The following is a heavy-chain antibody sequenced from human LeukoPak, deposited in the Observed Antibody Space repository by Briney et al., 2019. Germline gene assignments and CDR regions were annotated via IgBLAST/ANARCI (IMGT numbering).Heavy chain of an antibody. J-gene: IGHJ5*02. CDR3: ARGGSWYSGGSS. CDR2: IYYSGST. D-gene: IGHD6-13*01. Sequence: SETLSLTCSVSGGSISSYYWSWIRQPPGKGLEWIGYIYYSGSTNYNPSLKSRVTISVDTSKNQFSLKLSSVTAADTAVYYCARGGSWYSGGSSWGQGTLVTVSS. V-gene: IGHV4-59*01. CDR1: GGSISSYY.